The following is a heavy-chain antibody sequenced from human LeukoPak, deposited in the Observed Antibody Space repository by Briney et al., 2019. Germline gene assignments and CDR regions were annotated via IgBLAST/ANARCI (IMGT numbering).Heavy chain of an antibody. J-gene: IGHJ4*02. D-gene: IGHD5-24*01. V-gene: IGHV1-69*13. Sequence: ASVKVSCKASGGTFSSYAISWVRQAPGQGLEWMGGIIPIFGTANYAQRFQGRVTITADESTSTAYMELSSLRSEDTAVYYCAMAGEMATIDYWGQGTLVTVSS. CDR3: AMAGEMATIDY. CDR2: IIPIFGTA. CDR1: GGTFSSYA.